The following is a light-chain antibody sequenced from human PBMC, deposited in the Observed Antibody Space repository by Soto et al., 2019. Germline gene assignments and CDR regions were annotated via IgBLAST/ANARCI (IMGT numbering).Light chain of an antibody. CDR1: QSVSVF. J-gene: IGKJ4*01. Sequence: EIVWTQSPATLSLSPGERATLSCRASQSVSVFLAWYQQKPGQAPRLLIFDASNRATGVPARFTGSGSGTDFTLTISSLEPEDFAVYYCQHRSNWPLTFGGGTKVDIK. CDR2: DAS. CDR3: QHRSNWPLT. V-gene: IGKV3-11*01.